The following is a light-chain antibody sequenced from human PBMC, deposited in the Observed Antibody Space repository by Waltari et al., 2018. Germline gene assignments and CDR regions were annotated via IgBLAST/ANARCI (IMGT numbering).Light chain of an antibody. J-gene: IGKJ3*01. CDR3: QQYDNLPRFT. CDR1: QDISGY. CDR2: NAS. Sequence: DIQMTQSPSSLSASVGDRVSITCRASQDISGYLNWYQHKPGKAPKLLIYNASNLKAGVPSRFSGSASATDFTLTISALQPEDVATYFCQQYDNLPRFTFGPGTKVTIK. V-gene: IGKV1-33*01.